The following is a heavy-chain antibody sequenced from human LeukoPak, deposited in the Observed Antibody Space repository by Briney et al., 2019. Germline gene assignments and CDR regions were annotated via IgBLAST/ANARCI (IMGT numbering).Heavy chain of an antibody. V-gene: IGHV3-30-3*01. CDR2: ISYDGSNK. CDR3: ARDRIAAAGTNYFDX. CDR1: GFTFSSYA. J-gene: IGHJ4*02. D-gene: IGHD6-13*01. Sequence: GGSLRLSCAASGFTFSSYAMHWVRQAPGKGLEWVAVISYDGSNKYYADSVKGRFTISRDNSKNTLYLQMNSLRAEDTAVYYCARDRIAAAGTNYFDXXXXGTLVTVSS.